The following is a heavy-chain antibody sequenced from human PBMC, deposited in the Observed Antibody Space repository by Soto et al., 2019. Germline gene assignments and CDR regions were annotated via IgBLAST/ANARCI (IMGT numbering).Heavy chain of an antibody. J-gene: IGHJ6*02. Sequence: SETLSLTCTVSGDSISDSISDNYWSWIRQPPGEGLEWIAYVHHSGTTNYNPSLKSRVTISVDTSKNQFSLTVSFVISADTVVYYCASVRGGYYYAMDVWGQGTTVTVSS. D-gene: IGHD3-10*02. V-gene: IGHV4-61*05. CDR3: ASVRGGYYYAMDV. CDR1: GDSISDSISDNY. CDR2: VHHSGTT.